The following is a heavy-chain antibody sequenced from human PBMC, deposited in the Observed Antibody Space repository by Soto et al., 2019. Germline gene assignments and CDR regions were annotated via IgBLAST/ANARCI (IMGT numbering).Heavy chain of an antibody. CDR1: GGSISSYY. CDR3: ARGLSGGDFWSGYYTRAGPGVWFDP. CDR2: IYYSGST. V-gene: IGHV4-59*01. Sequence: PSETLSLTCTVSGGSISSYYWSWIRQPPGKGLEWIGYIYYSGSTNYNPSLKSRVTISVDTSKNQFSLKLSSVTAADTAVYYCARGLSGGDFWSGYYTRAGPGVWFDPWGQGTLVTLSS. J-gene: IGHJ5*02. D-gene: IGHD3-3*01.